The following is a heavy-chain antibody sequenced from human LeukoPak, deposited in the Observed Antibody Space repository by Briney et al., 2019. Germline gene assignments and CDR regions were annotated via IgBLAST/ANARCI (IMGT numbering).Heavy chain of an antibody. V-gene: IGHV3-48*03. J-gene: IGHJ6*04. D-gene: IGHD3-10*02. CDR1: GFTFSSYE. CDR2: ISSSGSTI. CDR3: AELGITMIGGV. Sequence: GGSLRLSCAASGFTFSSYEMKWVRQAPGKGLEWVSYISSSGSTIYYADSVKGRFTISRDNAKNSLYLQMNSLRAEDTAVYYCAELGITMIGGVWGKGTTVTISS.